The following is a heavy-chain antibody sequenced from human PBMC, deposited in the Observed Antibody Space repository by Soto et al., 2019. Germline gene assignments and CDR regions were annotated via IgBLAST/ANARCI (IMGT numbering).Heavy chain of an antibody. V-gene: IGHV3-23*01. CDR3: ARDQYSGYDSVAWFDP. D-gene: IGHD5-12*01. CDR1: GFTFSSYA. CDR2: ISGSGGST. Sequence: EVQLLESGGGLVQPGGSLRLSCAASGFTFSSYAMSWVRQAPGKGLEWVSAISGSGGSTYYADSVKGRFTISRDNSKNTLYLQMNSLRAEDTAVYYCARDQYSGYDSVAWFDPWGQGTLVTVSS. J-gene: IGHJ5*02.